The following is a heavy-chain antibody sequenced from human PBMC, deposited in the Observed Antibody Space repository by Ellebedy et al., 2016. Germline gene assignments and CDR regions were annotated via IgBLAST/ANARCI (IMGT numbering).Heavy chain of an antibody. J-gene: IGHJ4*02. CDR3: ARDRSGWSRDC. D-gene: IGHD6-19*01. V-gene: IGHV3-7*01. Sequence: GESLKISCAASGFTINPYSMTWVRQAPGKGLEWVATIKLDGDDEYYVDTVKGRFTVSRDNAKNSVYLQMNSLRADDTAVYYCARDRSGWSRDCWGQGTLVTVSS. CDR1: GFTINPYS. CDR2: IKLDGDDE.